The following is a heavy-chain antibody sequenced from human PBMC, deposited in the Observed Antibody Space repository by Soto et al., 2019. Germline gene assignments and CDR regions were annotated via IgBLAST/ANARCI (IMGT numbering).Heavy chain of an antibody. CDR2: ISYDGSNK. CDR3: ASLPLRYGENFDY. D-gene: IGHD3-9*01. CDR1: GFTFSSYA. J-gene: IGHJ4*02. Sequence: VQLLESGGGLVQPGGSLRLSCAASGFTFSSYAMHWVRQAPGKGLEWVAVISYDGSNKYYADSVKGRFTISRDNSKNTLYLQMNSLRAEDTAVYYCASLPLRYGENFDYWGQGTLVTVSS. V-gene: IGHV3-30-3*01.